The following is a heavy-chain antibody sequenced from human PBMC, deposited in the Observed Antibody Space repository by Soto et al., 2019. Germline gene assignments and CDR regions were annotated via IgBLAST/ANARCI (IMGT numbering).Heavy chain of an antibody. CDR3: AKDRDIVVVVAALQH. D-gene: IGHD2-15*01. CDR1: GFTFSSYG. J-gene: IGHJ1*01. CDR2: ISYDGSNK. V-gene: IGHV3-30*18. Sequence: QVQLVESGGGVVQPGRSLRLSCAASGFTFSSYGMHWVRQAPGKGLEWVAVISYDGSNKYYADSVKGRFTISRDNSKNTLYLQMNSLRAKDTAVYYCAKDRDIVVVVAALQHWGQGTLVTVSS.